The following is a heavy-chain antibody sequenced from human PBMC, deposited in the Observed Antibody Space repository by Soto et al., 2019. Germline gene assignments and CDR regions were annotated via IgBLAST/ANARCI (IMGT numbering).Heavy chain of an antibody. CDR2: IYYSGTT. V-gene: IGHV4-31*03. J-gene: IGHJ2*01. D-gene: IGHD6-13*01. CDR1: GGSISRGGYF. CDR3: ARGLGATGTMSPGWYFDL. Sequence: QVQLQESGPGLVKPSQTLSLSCTVSGGSISRGGYFWSWIRQHPGKGLEWIAYIYYSGTTYYNPSLKSRVTMSLDTSKNQFSLKLTAVITADTAVYFCARGLGATGTMSPGWYFDLWGRGNLVTVSS.